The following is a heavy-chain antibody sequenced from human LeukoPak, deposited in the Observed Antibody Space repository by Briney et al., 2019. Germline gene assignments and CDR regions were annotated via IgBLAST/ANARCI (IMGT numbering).Heavy chain of an antibody. J-gene: IGHJ4*02. CDR3: ARDWGYCSGGSCYEFDY. CDR1: GFTFSSYSM. CDR2: IYHSGST. V-gene: IGHV4-4*02. D-gene: IGHD2-15*01. Sequence: GSLRLSCAASGFTFSSYSMNWVRQPPGKGLEWIGEIYHSGSTNYNPSLKSRVTISVDKSKNQFSLKLSSVTAADTAVYYCARDWGYCSGGSCYEFDYWGQGTLVTVSS.